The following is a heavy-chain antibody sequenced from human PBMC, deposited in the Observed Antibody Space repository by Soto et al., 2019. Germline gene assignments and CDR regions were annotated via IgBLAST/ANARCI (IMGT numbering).Heavy chain of an antibody. CDR1: GYTFTSYA. D-gene: IGHD3-22*01. V-gene: IGHV1-3*01. Sequence: ASVKVSCKASGYTFTSYAMHWVRQAPGQRLEWMGWINAGNGNTKYSQKFQGRVTITRDTSASTAYMELSSLRSEDTAVYYCARDGPEDYYDSSGGYYWGQGTLVTVSS. J-gene: IGHJ4*02. CDR2: INAGNGNT. CDR3: ARDGPEDYYDSSGGYY.